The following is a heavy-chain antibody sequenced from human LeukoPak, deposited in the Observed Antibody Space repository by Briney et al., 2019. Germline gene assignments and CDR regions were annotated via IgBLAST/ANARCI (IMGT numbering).Heavy chain of an antibody. CDR1: GGSFSGYY. D-gene: IGHD4-23*01. Sequence: SETLSLTCAVYGGSFSGYYWSWIRQPPGKGLEWIGYIYYSGSTNYNPSLKSRVTISIDTSKNQFSLKLSSVTAADTAFYYCARYLDYGGNSRVFQHWGQGTLVTVSS. CDR3: ARYLDYGGNSRVFQH. V-gene: IGHV4-59*12. J-gene: IGHJ1*01. CDR2: IYYSGST.